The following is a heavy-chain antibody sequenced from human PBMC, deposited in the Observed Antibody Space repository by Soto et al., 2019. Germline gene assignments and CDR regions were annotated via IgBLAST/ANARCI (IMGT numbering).Heavy chain of an antibody. CDR3: ARGERSGYYDY. CDR2: ISYHGSIK. V-gene: IGHV3-30-3*01. J-gene: IGHJ4*01. D-gene: IGHD3-3*01. Sequence: QVQLVESGGGVVQPGTSLRLSCSASEFTFNTYAMHWVRQAPGKGLDWVTVISYHGSIKHYADSVKGRFTVSRDNSKSTLYLQMHSLRPEDTAVYFCARGERSGYYDYWGRGTLVTVSS. CDR1: EFTFNTYA.